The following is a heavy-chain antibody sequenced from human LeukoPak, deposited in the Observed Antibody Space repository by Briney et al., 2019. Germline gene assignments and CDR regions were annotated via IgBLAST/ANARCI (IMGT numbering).Heavy chain of an antibody. CDR2: LTGSGNTA. V-gene: IGHV3-23*01. Sequence: GGSLRLSCAASGFIFSSYAMSWVRQAPGKGLEWVSGLTGSGNTAYYADSVKGRFTISRDNSKNTLYLQMSSLRVEDTAMYYCAKDVRNTGWYKESWGQGTLVTVSS. J-gene: IGHJ5*02. D-gene: IGHD6-19*01. CDR1: GFIFSSYA. CDR3: AKDVRNTGWYKES.